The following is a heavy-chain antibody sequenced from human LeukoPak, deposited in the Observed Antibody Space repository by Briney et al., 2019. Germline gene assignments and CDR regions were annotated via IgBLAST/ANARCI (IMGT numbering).Heavy chain of an antibody. D-gene: IGHD3-22*01. Sequence: PGGSLRLSCAASGFTFSSYGMHWVRQAPGKGLEWVAVIWYDGSNKYYADSVKGRFTISRDNSKNTLYLQMNSLRAGDTAVYYCARDFYPTYYYDSSGYPSFDYWGQGTLVTVSS. CDR1: GFTFSSYG. J-gene: IGHJ4*02. V-gene: IGHV3-33*01. CDR2: IWYDGSNK. CDR3: ARDFYPTYYYDSSGYPSFDY.